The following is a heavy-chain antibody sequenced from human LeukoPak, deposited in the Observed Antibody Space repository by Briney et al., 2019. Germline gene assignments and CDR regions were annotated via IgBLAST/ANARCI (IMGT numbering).Heavy chain of an antibody. CDR1: GFTFSSYA. Sequence: GGSLRLSCAASGFTFSSYAMSWVRQAPGKGLEWVSAISGSGGSTYYADSVKGRFTISRDNSKNTLYLQMNSLRAEDTAVYYCAKDYYDSSGYYYVPSGDYWGQGTLVTVSS. D-gene: IGHD3-22*01. J-gene: IGHJ4*02. V-gene: IGHV3-23*01. CDR3: AKDYYDSSGYYYVPSGDY. CDR2: ISGSGGST.